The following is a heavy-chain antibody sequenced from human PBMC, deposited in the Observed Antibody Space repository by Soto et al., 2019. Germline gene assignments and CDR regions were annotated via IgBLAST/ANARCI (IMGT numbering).Heavy chain of an antibody. CDR3: TTGLSNGYYNFDY. CDR2: IKGEADGGTT. D-gene: IGHD3-22*01. Sequence: GGSLRLSCAASGLTFSNAWMSWVLQAPGKGLEWVGRIKGEADGGTTDYAAPVKGRITISRDHSKDTLYLQMNSLKTEDTAVYYCTTGLSNGYYNFDYWGQGTPVTVSS. J-gene: IGHJ4*02. V-gene: IGHV3-15*01. CDR1: GLTFSNAW.